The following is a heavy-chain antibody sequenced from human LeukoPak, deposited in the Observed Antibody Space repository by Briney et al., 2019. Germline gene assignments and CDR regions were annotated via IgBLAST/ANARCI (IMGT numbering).Heavy chain of an antibody. V-gene: IGHV4-59*01. J-gene: IGHJ4*02. D-gene: IGHD3-22*01. CDR3: ARGLTYYYDSSGYCFDY. CDR1: GGSISSYY. Sequence: PSETLSLTCTVSGGSISSYYWGWIRQPPGKGLEWIGYIYYSGSTNYNPSLKSRVTISVDTSKNQFSLKLSSVTAADTAVYYCARGLTYYYDSSGYCFDYWGQGTLVTVSS. CDR2: IYYSGST.